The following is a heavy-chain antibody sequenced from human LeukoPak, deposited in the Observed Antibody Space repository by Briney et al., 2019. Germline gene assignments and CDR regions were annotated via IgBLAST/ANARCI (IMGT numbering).Heavy chain of an antibody. Sequence: ASVKVSCKASGGTCRNYPISWVRQSPGQGLEWMGGILPIFRVTNYVEKFQGRVTITADESTTTAYLELNSLRSEDTAVYYCAICSSTWSGDRPDSWGQGSLVTVSS. V-gene: IGHV1-69*13. CDR2: ILPIFRVT. CDR3: AICSSTWSGDRPDS. J-gene: IGHJ4*02. CDR1: GGTCRNYP. D-gene: IGHD2-2*01.